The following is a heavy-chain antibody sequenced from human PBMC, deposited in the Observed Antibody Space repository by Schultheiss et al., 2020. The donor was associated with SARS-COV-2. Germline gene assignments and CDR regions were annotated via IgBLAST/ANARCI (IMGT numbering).Heavy chain of an antibody. D-gene: IGHD1-7*01. CDR2: ISGSGGST. CDR3: ARDPVGFNWNYEWFDP. J-gene: IGHJ5*02. CDR1: GFTFSSYS. Sequence: GESLKISCAASGFTFSSYSMNWVRQAPGKGLEWVSAISGSGGSTYYADSVKGRFTISRDNSKNTLYLQMNSLRAEDTAVYYCARDPVGFNWNYEWFDPWGQGTLVTVSS. V-gene: IGHV3-23*01.